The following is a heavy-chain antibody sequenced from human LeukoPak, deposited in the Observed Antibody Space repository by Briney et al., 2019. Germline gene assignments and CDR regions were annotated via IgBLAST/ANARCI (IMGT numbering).Heavy chain of an antibody. CDR2: IWYDGSNK. Sequence: PGGSLRLSCAASGFTFTSYGMHWVRQAPGRGLEWVAFIWYDGSNKYYADSVKGRFTISRDNSKHTLYLQMNSLRAEDTAVYYCARDWSSTDCFDYWGRGTLLTVSS. D-gene: IGHD4-11*01. CDR1: GFTFTSYG. V-gene: IGHV3-33*01. J-gene: IGHJ4*02. CDR3: ARDWSSTDCFDY.